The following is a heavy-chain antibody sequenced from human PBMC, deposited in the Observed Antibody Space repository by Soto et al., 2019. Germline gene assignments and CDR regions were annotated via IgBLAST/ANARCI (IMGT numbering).Heavy chain of an antibody. Sequence: NPSETLSLTCSVSNGSISGFYWTWIRQPPGKILEWIGYIHYSERTDYNPSLTSRATMSVDTSKNQFSLNLKSITAADTAVYYCVRVGVGIGNHFDSWGRGTLVTVSS. D-gene: IGHD1-26*01. J-gene: IGHJ4*02. CDR1: NGSISGFY. V-gene: IGHV4-59*12. CDR3: VRVGVGIGNHFDS. CDR2: IHYSERT.